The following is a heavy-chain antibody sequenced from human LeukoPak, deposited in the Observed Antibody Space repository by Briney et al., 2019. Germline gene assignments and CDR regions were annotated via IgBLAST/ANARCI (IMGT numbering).Heavy chain of an antibody. J-gene: IGHJ4*02. Sequence: ASVKVSCKASGYTFTGYYMHWVRQAPGQGLEWMGWINPNSGGTNYAQKFQGRVTMTRDTSISTAYMGLSRLRSDDTAVYYCARLDTAMGAFDSWGQGTLVTVSS. D-gene: IGHD5-18*01. V-gene: IGHV1-2*02. CDR2: INPNSGGT. CDR1: GYTFTGYY. CDR3: ARLDTAMGAFDS.